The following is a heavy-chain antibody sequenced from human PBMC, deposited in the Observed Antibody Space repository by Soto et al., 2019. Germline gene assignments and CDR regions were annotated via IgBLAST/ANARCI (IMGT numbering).Heavy chain of an antibody. D-gene: IGHD2-8*01. CDR1: GILFSNTW. CDR2: IKSNTDGGTT. J-gene: IGHJ1*01. Sequence: GGSLRLSCTASGILFSNTWINLVRQSPGKGLEWVGRIKSNTDGGTTDYATPVKGRFALSRDDSQNTLYLQMTGLKAEETAVYYCATDPPRNYYHTTGPTGNWRQGALVTVST. V-gene: IGHV3-15*01. CDR3: ATDPPRNYYHTTGPTGN.